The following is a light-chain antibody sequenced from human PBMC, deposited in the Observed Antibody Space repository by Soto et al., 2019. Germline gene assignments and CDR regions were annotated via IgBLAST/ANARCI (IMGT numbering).Light chain of an antibody. Sequence: QSVLTQPASVSGSPGQSITISCIGTSSDVGGYNYVSWYQQHPGKAPKLMIYEVSNRPSGVSNRFSGSKSGNTASLTISGLQAEDEADYYCGSYTYSSTPYVFGTGTKVTVL. J-gene: IGLJ1*01. CDR2: EVS. V-gene: IGLV2-14*01. CDR3: GSYTYSSTPYV. CDR1: SSDVGGYNY.